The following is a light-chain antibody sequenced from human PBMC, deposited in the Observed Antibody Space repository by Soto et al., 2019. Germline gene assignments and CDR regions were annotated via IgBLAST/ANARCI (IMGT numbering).Light chain of an antibody. CDR2: AVS. CDR1: SGDIGSYNY. Sequence: QSALTQPASVSGSPGQSITISFTGTSGDIGSYNYVSWFQHHPGKAPKLILFAVSDRPSGVSNRFSGSRSGNTASLTISGLQPEDEAIYYCSSYTRSTTHVFGTGTKVTVL. J-gene: IGLJ1*01. V-gene: IGLV2-14*01. CDR3: SSYTRSTTHV.